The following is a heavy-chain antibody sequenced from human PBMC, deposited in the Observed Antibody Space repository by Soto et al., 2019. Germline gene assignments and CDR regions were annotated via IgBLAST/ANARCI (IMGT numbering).Heavy chain of an antibody. CDR1: GFTFSSYA. D-gene: IGHD6-13*01. V-gene: IGHV3-30-3*01. CDR3: ASLQFSSSWDPLKYYYYGMDV. CDR2: ISYDGSNK. Sequence: GGSLRLSCAASGFTFSSYAMHWVRQAPGKGLEWVAVISYDGSNKYYADSVKGRFTISRNNSRNTLYLQMNGLIAEDTAVYYCASLQFSSSWDPLKYYYYGMDVWGQGTTVTVSS. J-gene: IGHJ6*02.